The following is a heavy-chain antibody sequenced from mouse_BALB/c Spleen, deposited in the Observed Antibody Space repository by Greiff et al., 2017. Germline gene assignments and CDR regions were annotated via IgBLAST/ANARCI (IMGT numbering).Heavy chain of an antibody. Sequence: EVQLQESGPGLVKPSQSLSLTCTVTGYSITSDYAWNWIRQFPGNKLEWMGYISYSGSTSYNPSLKSRISITRDTSKNQFFLQLNSVTTEDTATYYCARSLYDYAAWFADWGQGTLVTVSA. V-gene: IGHV3-2*02. CDR3: ARSLYDYAAWFAD. J-gene: IGHJ3*01. CDR2: ISYSGST. D-gene: IGHD2-4*01. CDR1: GYSITSDYA.